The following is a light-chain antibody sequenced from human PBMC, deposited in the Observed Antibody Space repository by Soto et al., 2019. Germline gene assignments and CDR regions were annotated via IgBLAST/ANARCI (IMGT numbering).Light chain of an antibody. CDR1: SSNIGNNA. V-gene: IGLV1-36*01. CDR3: AAVDDSLSGYA. J-gene: IGLJ1*01. Sequence: QSVLTQPPSVSEAPRQRVTISCSGSSSNIGNNAVNWYQQLPGKAPKLLIYYDDLLPSGVSDRFSGSKSGTSASLAISGLQSEDEADYYLAAVDDSLSGYAFGTGTKLTVL. CDR2: YDD.